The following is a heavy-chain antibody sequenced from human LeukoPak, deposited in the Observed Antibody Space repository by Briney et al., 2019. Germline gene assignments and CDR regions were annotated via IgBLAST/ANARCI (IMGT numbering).Heavy chain of an antibody. CDR2: IYSGGST. CDR3: AREPSYYYYGMDV. Sequence: GGSLRLSCGVSGFSLRRYNMNWIRQAPGKGLEWVSVIYSGGSTYYADSVKGRFTISRHNSKNTLYLQMNSLRAEDTAVYYCAREPSYYYYGMDVWGQGTTVTVSS. J-gene: IGHJ6*02. CDR1: GFSLRRYN. V-gene: IGHV3-53*04.